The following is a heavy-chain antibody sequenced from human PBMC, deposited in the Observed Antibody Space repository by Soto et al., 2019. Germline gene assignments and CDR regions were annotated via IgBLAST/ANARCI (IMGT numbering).Heavy chain of an antibody. V-gene: IGHV1-2*04. J-gene: IGHJ2*01. D-gene: IGHD2-2*01. CDR1: GYTFTGYY. CDR2: INPNSGGT. CDR3: ARGPHCSSTICFWYFDL. Sequence: QVQLVQSGAEVKKPGASVKVSCKASGYTFTGYYMHWVRQAPGQGLEWMGWINPNSGGTNYAQKFQGWVTMTRDTSISGACMELSRLRSDDTAVYYCARGPHCSSTICFWYFDLWGRGTLVTVST.